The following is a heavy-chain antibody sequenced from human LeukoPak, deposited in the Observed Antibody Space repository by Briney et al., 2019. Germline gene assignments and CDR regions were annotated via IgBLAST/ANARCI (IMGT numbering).Heavy chain of an antibody. CDR2: ISSSSSYI. J-gene: IGHJ4*02. Sequence: PGGSLRLSCAASGFTFSSYSMNWVRQAPGKGLEWVSSISSSSSYIYYTDSVKGRFTISRDNARNSLSLQMNSLRVEDTAVYYCARGGAARPDYWGQGTLVTVSS. V-gene: IGHV3-21*01. CDR3: ARGGAARPDY. D-gene: IGHD6-6*01. CDR1: GFTFSSYS.